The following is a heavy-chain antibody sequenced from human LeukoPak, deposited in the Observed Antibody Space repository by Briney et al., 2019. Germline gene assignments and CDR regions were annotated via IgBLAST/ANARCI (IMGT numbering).Heavy chain of an antibody. CDR2: IVVGSGNT. Sequence: ASVKVSCKASGFTFTSSAVQWVRRARGQRLEWIGWIVVGSGNTNYAQKFQERVTITRDMSTSTAYMELSSLRSEDTAVYYCAARGARWLVKVDFDYWGQGTLVTVSS. J-gene: IGHJ4*02. D-gene: IGHD6-19*01. V-gene: IGHV1-58*01. CDR1: GFTFTSSA. CDR3: AARGARWLVKVDFDY.